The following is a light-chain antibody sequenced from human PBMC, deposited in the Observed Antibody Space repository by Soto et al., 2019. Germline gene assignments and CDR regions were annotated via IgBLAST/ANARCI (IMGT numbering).Light chain of an antibody. V-gene: IGKV3-15*01. Sequence: EIVMTQSPATLSVSPGEKATLSCRASQSVGTNLVWYQQKPGQAPWLLIYGASTRPTGVPARFSGSGSGTEFTLNISSLQSVDFAVYYCQQYDACPTFGQGTKLDMK. CDR2: GAS. CDR3: QQYDACPT. CDR1: QSVGTN. J-gene: IGKJ2*01.